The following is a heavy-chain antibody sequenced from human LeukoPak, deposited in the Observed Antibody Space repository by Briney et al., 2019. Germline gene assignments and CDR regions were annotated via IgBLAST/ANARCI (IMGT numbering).Heavy chain of an antibody. CDR2: ISGSGGST. V-gene: IGHV3-23*01. Sequence: GGSLRLSCAASGFTFSSYAMSWVRQAPGKGLEWVSAISGSGGSTYYADSVKGRFTISRDNSKNTLYLQMNSLRAEDTAVYYCAKDKGGSYYPAYFDYWGQGTLVTVSS. CDR3: AKDKGGSYYPAYFDY. J-gene: IGHJ4*02. D-gene: IGHD1-26*01. CDR1: GFTFSSYA.